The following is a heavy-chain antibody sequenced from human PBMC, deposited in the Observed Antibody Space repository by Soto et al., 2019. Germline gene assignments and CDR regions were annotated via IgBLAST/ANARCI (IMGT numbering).Heavy chain of an antibody. CDR2: IYPGDSDT. Sequence: GESLKISCKGSGYSFTSYWIGWVRQMPGKGLEWMGIIYPGDSDTRYSPSFQGQVTISADKSISTAYLQWSSLKASDTAMYYCARGGGQQWLVPVGFDYWGQGTLVTVSS. CDR1: GYSFTSYW. D-gene: IGHD6-19*01. CDR3: ARGGGQQWLVPVGFDY. V-gene: IGHV5-51*01. J-gene: IGHJ4*01.